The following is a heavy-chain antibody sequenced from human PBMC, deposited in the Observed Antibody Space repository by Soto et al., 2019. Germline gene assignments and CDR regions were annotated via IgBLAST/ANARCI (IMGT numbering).Heavy chain of an antibody. D-gene: IGHD5-12*01. CDR3: PREVSKYSGYDFDY. Sequence: EVQLVESGGGLVKPGGSLRLSCAASGFTFSRYSMNWVRQAPGKGLEWVSSISSSSSYIYYAASVKGRFTISRDNAKNSLYLQLNSLRAEDTAVYYCPREVSKYSGYDFDYWGQGTLVTVYS. CDR2: ISSSSSYI. V-gene: IGHV3-21*01. J-gene: IGHJ4*02. CDR1: GFTFSRYS.